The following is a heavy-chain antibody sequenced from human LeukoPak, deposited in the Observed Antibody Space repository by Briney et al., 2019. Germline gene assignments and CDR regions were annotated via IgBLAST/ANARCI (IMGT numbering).Heavy chain of an antibody. CDR2: ISYDGSNK. J-gene: IGHJ6*02. Sequence: PGGSLRLSCAASGLTFSSYSMNCVRQAPGKGLEWVAVISYDGSNKYYADSVKGRFTISRDNSKNTLYLQMNSLRAEDTAVYYCARYDARYGMDVWGQGTTVTVSS. CDR1: GLTFSSYS. V-gene: IGHV3-30*03. CDR3: ARYDARYGMDV. D-gene: IGHD1-1*01.